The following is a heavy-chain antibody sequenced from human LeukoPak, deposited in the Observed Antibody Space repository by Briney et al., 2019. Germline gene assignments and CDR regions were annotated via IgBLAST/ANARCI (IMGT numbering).Heavy chain of an antibody. CDR2: IYYSGST. CDR3: ARDLGYYDSSGYSDY. Sequence: SSETLSLTCTVSGGSISSYYWSWLRQPPGKGLEWIGYIYYSGSTNYNPSLKSRVTISVDTSKNQFSLKLSSVTAADTAVYYCARDLGYYDSSGYSDYWGQGTLVTVSS. D-gene: IGHD3-22*01. V-gene: IGHV4-59*01. CDR1: GGSISSYY. J-gene: IGHJ4*02.